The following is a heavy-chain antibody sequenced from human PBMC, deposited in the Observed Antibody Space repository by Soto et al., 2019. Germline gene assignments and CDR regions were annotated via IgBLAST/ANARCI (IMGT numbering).Heavy chain of an antibody. CDR2: VIPIFGTA. CDR3: ARIRNGDAPHFDY. Sequence: SVKVSCKASGGTFSSYAISWVRQAPGQGLEWMGGVIPIFGTANYAQKFQGRVTITADESTSTAYMELSSLRSEDTATYYCARIRNGDAPHFDYWGQGTPVTVSS. CDR1: GGTFSSYA. V-gene: IGHV1-69*13. J-gene: IGHJ4*02. D-gene: IGHD5-18*01.